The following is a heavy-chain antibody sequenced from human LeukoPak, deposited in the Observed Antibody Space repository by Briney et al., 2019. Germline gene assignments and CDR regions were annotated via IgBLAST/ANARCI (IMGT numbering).Heavy chain of an antibody. D-gene: IGHD4-17*01. Sequence: GESLKISCKGSGYSFTSYWIGWVRHIPGQGLEWVGIMYPGDSDTRYSPSFQGQVTIAADKSISTAYLQWSSLKASDTAMYYCARHPDYGDYGMDVWGKGTTVTVSS. V-gene: IGHV5-51*01. CDR2: MYPGDSDT. CDR1: GYSFTSYW. J-gene: IGHJ6*04. CDR3: ARHPDYGDYGMDV.